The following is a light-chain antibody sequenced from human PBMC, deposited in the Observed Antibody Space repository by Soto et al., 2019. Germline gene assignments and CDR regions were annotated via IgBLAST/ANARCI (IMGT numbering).Light chain of an antibody. CDR2: DAD. CDR3: QQFDVLPPYT. J-gene: IGKJ2*01. CDR1: HDIKNY. Sequence: DIQLTQSPPSLSASEGDRVTITCQASHDIKNYLNWYQQKPGKAPKLLIYDADNLQTGVPSRFSGSGAGTEFTFTIGSLQPEDVATYFCQQFDVLPPYTFXQGTKADIK. V-gene: IGKV1-33*01.